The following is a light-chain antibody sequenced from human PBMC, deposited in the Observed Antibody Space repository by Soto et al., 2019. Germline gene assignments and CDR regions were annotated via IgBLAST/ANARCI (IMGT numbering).Light chain of an antibody. V-gene: IGKV1-5*03. J-gene: IGKJ2*01. CDR2: KAS. CDR3: QQYNSYSYT. CDR1: QSISSW. Sequence: DIQMTQSPSTLSASVGDRVTITCRASQSISSWLAWYQQKPGKAPKLLIYKASSLESGVPSRFSGSGSGPEFTLTISRLQPDDFATYYCQQYNSYSYTFGQGTKLEIK.